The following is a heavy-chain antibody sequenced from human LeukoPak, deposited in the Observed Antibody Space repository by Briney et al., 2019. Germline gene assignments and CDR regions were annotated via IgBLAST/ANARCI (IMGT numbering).Heavy chain of an antibody. CDR1: GYTFTSYG. CDR3: ARRQDYDFWSGYYPVDY. CDR2: ISAYNGNT. J-gene: IGHJ4*02. D-gene: IGHD3-3*01. V-gene: IGHV1-18*01. Sequence: XSVKVSCKASGYTFTSYGISWVRQAPGQGLEWMGWISAYNGNTNYAQKLQGRVTMTTDTSTSTAYMELRSLRSDDTAVYYCARRQDYDFWSGYYPVDYWGQGTLVTVSS.